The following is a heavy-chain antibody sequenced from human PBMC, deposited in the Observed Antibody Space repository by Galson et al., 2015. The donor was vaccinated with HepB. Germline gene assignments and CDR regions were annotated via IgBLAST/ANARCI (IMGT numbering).Heavy chain of an antibody. D-gene: IGHD3-3*01. V-gene: IGHV3-23*01. CDR1: GFTFSSYA. CDR2: ISGSGGST. CDR3: AKDHGDFWSGYSLSDAFDI. J-gene: IGHJ3*02. Sequence: SLRLSCAASGFTFSSYAMSWVRQAPGKGLEWVSAISGSGGSTYYADSVKGRFTISRDNSKNTLYLQMNSLRAEDTAVYYCAKDHGDFWSGYSLSDAFDIWGQGTMVTVSS.